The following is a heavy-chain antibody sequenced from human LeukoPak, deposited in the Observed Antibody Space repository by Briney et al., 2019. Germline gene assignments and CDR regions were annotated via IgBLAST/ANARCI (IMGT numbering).Heavy chain of an antibody. CDR1: GFTFDDYA. V-gene: IGHV3-9*01. CDR2: ISWNSGSI. CDR3: AKDGGYSYGTLGY. Sequence: GRSLRLSCAASGFTFDDYAMHWVRQAPGKGLEWVSGISWNSGSIGYADSVKGRFTISRDNAKNSLYLQMNSLRAEDTAVYYCAKDGGYSYGTLGYWGQGTLVTVSS. D-gene: IGHD5-18*01. J-gene: IGHJ4*02.